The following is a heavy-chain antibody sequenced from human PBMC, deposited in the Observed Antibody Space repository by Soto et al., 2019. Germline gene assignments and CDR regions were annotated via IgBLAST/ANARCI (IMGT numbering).Heavy chain of an antibody. J-gene: IGHJ3*02. CDR2: VSFSGNT. V-gene: IGHV4-31*03. D-gene: IGHD3-10*01. CDR3: AKGVNYFGTGSHFFDI. Sequence: QVLLQESGPGLVKPSQTLSLTCSFSGASLTSGSYYWNWIRQLPGRSLEWIGFVSFSGNTHYNPSLQSRVSISLETSKNQFSLRLDSVTAADTAVYYCAKGVNYFGTGSHFFDIWGQGTLVPVPS. CDR1: GASLTSGSYY.